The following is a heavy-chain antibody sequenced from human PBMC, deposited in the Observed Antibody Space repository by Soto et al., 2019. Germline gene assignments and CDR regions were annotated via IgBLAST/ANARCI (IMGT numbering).Heavy chain of an antibody. D-gene: IGHD6-25*01. CDR3: ARDPAATAEKGNYFDY. CDR1: GGTFSSYA. V-gene: IGHV1-69*13. Sequence: ASVKVSCKASGGTFSSYAISWVRQAPGQGLEWMGGIIPIFGTANYAQKFQGRVTITADESTSTAYMELSSLRSEDTAVYYCARDPAATAEKGNYFDYWGQGTLVTVSS. J-gene: IGHJ4*02. CDR2: IIPIFGTA.